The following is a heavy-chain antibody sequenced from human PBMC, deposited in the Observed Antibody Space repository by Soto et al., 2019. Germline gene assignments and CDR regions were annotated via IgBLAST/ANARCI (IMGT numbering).Heavy chain of an antibody. D-gene: IGHD2-8*01. J-gene: IGHJ5*02. Sequence: PSETLSLTCAVYGGYFSGYYWSWIRQPPGKGLEWIGEINHSGSTNYNPSLKSRVTISVDTSKNQFALKLSSVTAADTAVYYCASLYCTNGVCYRSRNWFDPWGQGTLVTVSS. CDR3: ASLYCTNGVCYRSRNWFDP. CDR1: GGYFSGYY. V-gene: IGHV4-34*01. CDR2: INHSGST.